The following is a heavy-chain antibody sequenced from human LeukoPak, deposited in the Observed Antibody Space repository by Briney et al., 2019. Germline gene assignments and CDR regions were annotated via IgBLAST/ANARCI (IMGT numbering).Heavy chain of an antibody. V-gene: IGHV4-39*07. CDR3: ARHRSKWLQSSFDY. CDR1: GGSISSSSYY. D-gene: IGHD5-24*01. Sequence: SETLSLTCTVSGGSISSSSYYWGWIRQPPGKGLEWIGSIYYSGSTYYNPSLKSRVTISVDTSKNQFSLKLSSVTAADTAVYYCARHRSKWLQSSFDYWGQGTLVTVSS. CDR2: IYYSGST. J-gene: IGHJ4*02.